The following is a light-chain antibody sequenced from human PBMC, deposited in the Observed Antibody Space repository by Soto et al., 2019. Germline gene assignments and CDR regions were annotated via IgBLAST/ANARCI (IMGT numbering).Light chain of an antibody. V-gene: IGKV1-33*01. J-gene: IGKJ3*01. CDR2: DAS. Sequence: DFQMPQSASSLSASVGDRVTITCQASQDISNSLSGYQQKPGKAPKLLIYDASNLEKGVPSRFSGTGSAKDFTVTITSLQPGDIETYYCQQYDTPQFTFGPGTKVNIK. CDR1: QDISNS. CDR3: QQYDTPQFT.